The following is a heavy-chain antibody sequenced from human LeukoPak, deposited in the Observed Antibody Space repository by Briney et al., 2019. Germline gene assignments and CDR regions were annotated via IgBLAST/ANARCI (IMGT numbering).Heavy chain of an antibody. CDR1: GYTFTSYG. D-gene: IGHD6-6*01. Sequence: VASVKVSCKASGYTFTSYGISWVRQAPGQGLEWMGGIIPIFGTANYAQKFQGRVTITTDESTSTAYMELSSLRSEDTAVYYCAREGYSSSSRAETNYFNWFDPWGQGTQVTVSS. V-gene: IGHV1-69*05. CDR2: IIPIFGTA. CDR3: AREGYSSSSRAETNYFNWFDP. J-gene: IGHJ5*02.